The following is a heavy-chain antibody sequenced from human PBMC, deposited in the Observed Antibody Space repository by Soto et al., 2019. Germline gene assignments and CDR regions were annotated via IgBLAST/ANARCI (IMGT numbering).Heavy chain of an antibody. D-gene: IGHD4-17*01. CDR3: ARDGVDYGDYRARYYFDY. Sequence: GGSLRLSCAASGFTFSDYYMSWIRQAPGKGLEWVSYISSSGSTIYYADSVKGRFTISRDNAKNSLYLQMNSLRAEDTAVYYCARDGVDYGDYRARYYFDYWGQGTLVTVSS. V-gene: IGHV3-11*01. CDR2: ISSSGSTI. J-gene: IGHJ4*02. CDR1: GFTFSDYY.